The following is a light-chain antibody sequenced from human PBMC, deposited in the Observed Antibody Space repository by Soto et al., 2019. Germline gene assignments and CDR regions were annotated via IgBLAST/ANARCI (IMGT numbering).Light chain of an antibody. V-gene: IGKV3-11*01. Sequence: EIVLTQSPATLSLSPGDRATLSCRTSQSVSNYLAWYQQKPGQAPRLLIFDASNRATGIPARFSGSGSGTDFTLTISSLEPEDFAVYYCQQRSNWLTFGGGTKVEIK. CDR1: QSVSNY. CDR3: QQRSNWLT. J-gene: IGKJ4*01. CDR2: DAS.